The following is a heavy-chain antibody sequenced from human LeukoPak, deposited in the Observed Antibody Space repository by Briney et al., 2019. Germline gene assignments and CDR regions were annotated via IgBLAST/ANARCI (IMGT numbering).Heavy chain of an antibody. CDR2: MNPNSGNT. CDR3: ARGHSYNWNPGY. Sequence: ASVKVSCKASGYTFTSYDINWVRQATGQGLEWMGWMNPNSGNTGYAQKFQGRVTMTRNTSISTAYMELSSLRSEDTAVYYCARGHSYNWNPGYWGQGTLVTVSS. J-gene: IGHJ4*02. D-gene: IGHD1-20*01. CDR1: GYTFTSYD. V-gene: IGHV1-8*01.